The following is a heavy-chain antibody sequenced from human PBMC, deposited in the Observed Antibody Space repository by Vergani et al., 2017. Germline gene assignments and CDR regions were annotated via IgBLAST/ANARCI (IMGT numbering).Heavy chain of an antibody. CDR2: IYTSGST. D-gene: IGHD2-2*01. CDR1: GGSISSGSYY. CDR3: AIDSGYQLRHYYYYYMDV. J-gene: IGHJ6*03. V-gene: IGHV4-61*02. Sequence: QVQLQESGPGLVKPSQTLSLTCTVSGGSISSGSYYWSWIRQPAGKGLEWIGRIYTSGSTNYNPSLKSRVTMSVDTSKNQFSLKLSSVTAADTAVYYCAIDSGYQLRHYYYYYMDVWGKGTTVTVSS.